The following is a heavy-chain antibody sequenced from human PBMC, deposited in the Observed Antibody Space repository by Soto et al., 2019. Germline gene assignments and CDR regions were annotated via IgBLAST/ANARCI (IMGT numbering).Heavy chain of an antibody. V-gene: IGHV2-5*02. J-gene: IGHJ4*02. CDR2: IYWDDDK. Sequence: QVTLIESGPTLGKPTQPLTLTCTFSGFSFSTSQVGVGWIRQPPGKAQVWLALIYWDDDKRYSPSLRSRLSITKDTSKSQVVLRMTNIEPVDTATYYCAHTPGGYLGGWDNDYFDYWGRGALVTVSS. CDR3: AHTPGGYLGGWDNDYFDY. CDR1: GFSFSTSQVG. D-gene: IGHD6-19*01.